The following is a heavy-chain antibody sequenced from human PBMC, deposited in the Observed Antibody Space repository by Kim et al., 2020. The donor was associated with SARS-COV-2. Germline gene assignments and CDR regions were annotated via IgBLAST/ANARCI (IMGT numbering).Heavy chain of an antibody. Sequence: ASVKVSCKVSGYTLTELSMHWVRQAPGKGLEWMGGFDPEDGETIYAQKFQGRVTMTEDTSTDTAYMELSSLRSEDTAVYYCATVPRIAAAVYRLFDYWGQGTLVTVSS. V-gene: IGHV1-24*01. D-gene: IGHD6-13*01. CDR1: GYTLTELS. J-gene: IGHJ4*02. CDR2: FDPEDGET. CDR3: ATVPRIAAAVYRLFDY.